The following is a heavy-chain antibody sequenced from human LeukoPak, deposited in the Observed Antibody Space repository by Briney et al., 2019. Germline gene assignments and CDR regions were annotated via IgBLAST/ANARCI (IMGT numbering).Heavy chain of an antibody. V-gene: IGHV1-2*02. J-gene: IGHJ3*02. CDR2: INPNSGGT. CDR1: GYTFTGYY. CDR3: ARARDTAKDAFDI. D-gene: IGHD5-18*01. Sequence: GASVKVSRKASGYTFTGYYMHWVRQVPGQGLEWMGWINPNSGGTNYAQKFQGRVTMTRDTSISTAYMELSRLRSDDTAVYYCARARDTAKDAFDIWGQGTMVTVSS.